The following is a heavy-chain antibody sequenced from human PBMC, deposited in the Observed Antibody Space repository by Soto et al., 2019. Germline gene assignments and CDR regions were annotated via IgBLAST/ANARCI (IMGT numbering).Heavy chain of an antibody. J-gene: IGHJ6*02. Sequence: QVQLVQSGAEVKKPGSSVKVSCKASGGTFSSYAISWVRQAPGQGLEWMGGIIPIFGTANYAQKFQGRVTITADEATSTAYMELSSLRSEDTAVYYCARETHYYGSGSTLNPSYYYGMDVWGQGTTVTVSS. V-gene: IGHV1-69*12. CDR2: IIPIFGTA. CDR1: GGTFSSYA. CDR3: ARETHYYGSGSTLNPSYYYGMDV. D-gene: IGHD3-10*01.